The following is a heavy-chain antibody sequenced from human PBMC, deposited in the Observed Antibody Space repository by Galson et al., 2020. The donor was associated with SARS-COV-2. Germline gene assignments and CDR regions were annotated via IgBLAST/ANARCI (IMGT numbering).Heavy chain of an antibody. CDR3: ARNSYSSSPGPYNWFDP. J-gene: IGHJ5*02. CDR1: GYTFTSYA. D-gene: IGHD6-13*01. Sequence: ASVKVSCKASGYTFTSYAMNWVRQAPGQGLEWMGWINTNTGNPTYAQGFTGRFVFSLDTSVSTAYLQISSLKAEDTAVYYCARNSYSSSPGPYNWFDPWGQGTLVTVSS. V-gene: IGHV7-4-1*02. CDR2: INTNTGNP.